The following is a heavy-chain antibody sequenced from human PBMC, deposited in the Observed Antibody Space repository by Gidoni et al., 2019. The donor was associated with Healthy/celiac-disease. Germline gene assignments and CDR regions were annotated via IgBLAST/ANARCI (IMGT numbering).Heavy chain of an antibody. Sequence: QVQLVQSGAEVKKPAASVTVSCKASGYTFTSYDINWVRQATGQGLEWMGWMNPNSGNTGYAQKFQGRVTMTRNTSRSTAYMELSSLRSEDTAVYYCARVAVVVAATHLNYWGQGTLVTVSS. CDR2: MNPNSGNT. V-gene: IGHV1-8*01. CDR3: ARVAVVVAATHLNY. D-gene: IGHD2-15*01. J-gene: IGHJ4*02. CDR1: GYTFTSYD.